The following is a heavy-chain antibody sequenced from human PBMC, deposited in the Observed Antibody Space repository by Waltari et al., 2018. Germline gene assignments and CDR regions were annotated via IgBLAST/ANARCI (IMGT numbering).Heavy chain of an antibody. D-gene: IGHD3-3*01. CDR3: ARVHDFWSGYYKPYYYYGMDV. V-gene: IGHV3-30-3*01. CDR2: ISYDGSNK. CDR1: GFTFSSYA. Sequence: QVQLVESGGGVVQPGRSLRLSCAASGFTFSSYAMHWVRQAPGKGLEWVAVISYDGSNKYYADSVKGRFTISRDNSKNTLYLQMNSLRAEDTAVYYCARVHDFWSGYYKPYYYYGMDVWGQGTTVTVSS. J-gene: IGHJ6*02.